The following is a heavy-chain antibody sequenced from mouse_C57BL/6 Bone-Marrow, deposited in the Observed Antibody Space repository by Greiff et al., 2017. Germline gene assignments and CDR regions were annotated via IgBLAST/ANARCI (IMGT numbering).Heavy chain of an antibody. CDR2: IYPGDGDT. D-gene: IGHD4-1*01. V-gene: IGHV1-82*01. CDR3: AREEVTGFYAMDY. J-gene: IGHJ4*01. CDR1: GYAFSSSW. Sequence: VQLQQSGPELVKPGASVKISCKASGYAFSSSWMNWVKQRPGKGLEWIGRIYPGDGDTNYNGKFKGKATLTADKSSSTAYMQLSSLTSEDSAVYVCAREEVTGFYAMDYWGQGTSVTVSS.